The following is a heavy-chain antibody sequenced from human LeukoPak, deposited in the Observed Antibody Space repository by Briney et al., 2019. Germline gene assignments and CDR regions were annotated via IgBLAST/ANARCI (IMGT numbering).Heavy chain of an antibody. Sequence: SVKVSCKASGGTFSSYAISWVRQAPGQGLEWMGGIIPIFGTANYAQKSQGRVTITTDESTSTAYMELSTLRSGDTAVYYWAGLGMSHPLVYGAQGPLVTVSS. D-gene: IGHD2-8*02. J-gene: IGHJ4*02. V-gene: IGHV1-69*05. CDR3: AGLGMSHPLVY. CDR1: GGTFSSYA. CDR2: IIPIFGTA.